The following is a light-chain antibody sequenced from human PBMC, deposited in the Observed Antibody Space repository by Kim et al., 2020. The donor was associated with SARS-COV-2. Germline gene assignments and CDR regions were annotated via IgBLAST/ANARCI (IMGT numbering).Light chain of an antibody. CDR3: NSRDSSGNPWV. J-gene: IGLJ3*02. Sequence: SSELTQDPAVSVALGQTVRITCQGDSLRSYYASWYQQKPGQDPVLVIYGKNNRPSGIPDRFSGSSSGNTASLTIPGAQAEDEADYYCNSRDSSGNPWVFG. CDR1: SLRSYY. CDR2: GKN. V-gene: IGLV3-19*01.